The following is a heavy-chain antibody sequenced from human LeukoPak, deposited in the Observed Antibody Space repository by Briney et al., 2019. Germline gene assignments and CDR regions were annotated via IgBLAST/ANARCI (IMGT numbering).Heavy chain of an antibody. CDR1: GGSISGHY. Sequence: SETLSLTCTASGGSISGHYWSWIRQPPGKGLEWIGYIYYSGSTNYNPSLKSRVTISVDTSKNQFSLKLSSVTAADTAVYYCAREGYSSGWYGPSGYWGQGTLVTVSS. D-gene: IGHD6-19*01. V-gene: IGHV4-59*11. J-gene: IGHJ4*02. CDR3: AREGYSSGWYGPSGY. CDR2: IYYSGST.